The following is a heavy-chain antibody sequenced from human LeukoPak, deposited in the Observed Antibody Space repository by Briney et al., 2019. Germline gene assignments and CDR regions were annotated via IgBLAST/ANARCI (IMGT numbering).Heavy chain of an antibody. Sequence: GGSLRLSCATSGFTFSTSDMHWVRQAPGKGLEWVSFIQYDGSRKNYVDSVKGRFTISRDNSKNTLYLQMFSLRPEDTAVYYCAKDLILWGQGTVVTVSS. CDR2: IQYDGSRK. J-gene: IGHJ3*01. CDR1: GFTFSTSD. CDR3: AKDLIL. V-gene: IGHV3-30*02.